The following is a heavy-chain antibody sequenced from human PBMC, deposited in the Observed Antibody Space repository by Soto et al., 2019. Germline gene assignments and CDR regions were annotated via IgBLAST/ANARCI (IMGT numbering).Heavy chain of an antibody. CDR3: VRVGGSSWY. D-gene: IGHD6-6*01. CDR1: GFTFSSYW. V-gene: IGHV3-74*01. J-gene: IGHJ4*02. Sequence: EVRLVESGGDLVQPGGSLRLSCAASGFTFSSYWMHWVRQAPGKGLVWVSLINSDGSSTNYEDPVKGRFTNSRDNAKNTLYLPMNTRRIEDTAVYHCVRVGGSSWYWSQGTLVTVSS. CDR2: INSDGSST.